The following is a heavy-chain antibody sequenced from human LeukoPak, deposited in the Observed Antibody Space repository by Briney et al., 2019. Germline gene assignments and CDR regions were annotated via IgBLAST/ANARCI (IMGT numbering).Heavy chain of an antibody. V-gene: IGHV3-23*01. D-gene: IGHD2-2*01. CDR2: ISGSGGST. Sequence: GSLRLSCAASGFTFSSYAMSWVRQAPGKGLEWVSAISGSGGSTYYADSVKGRFTISRDNSKNTLYLQMNSLRAEDTAVYYCAKDSDIVVVPAAIYYYYYYMDVWGKGTTVTVSS. CDR1: GFTFSSYA. CDR3: AKDSDIVVVPAAIYYYYYYMDV. J-gene: IGHJ6*03.